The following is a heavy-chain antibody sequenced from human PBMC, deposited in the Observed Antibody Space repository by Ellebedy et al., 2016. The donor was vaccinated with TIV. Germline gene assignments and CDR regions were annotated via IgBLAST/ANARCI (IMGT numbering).Heavy chain of an antibody. J-gene: IGHJ2*01. V-gene: IGHV4-31*01. D-gene: IGHD4-23*01. CDR2: IYYSGST. Sequence: MPSETLSLTCTVSGGSISSGGHYWSWIRQHPGKGLEWIGYIYYSGSTNYKPSLKSLVTISVETSKNKFSLKLNSVTAADTSVYYFARWGAGGYWYFDLWGRGTLVTVSS. CDR3: ARWGAGGYWYFDL. CDR1: GGSISSGGHY.